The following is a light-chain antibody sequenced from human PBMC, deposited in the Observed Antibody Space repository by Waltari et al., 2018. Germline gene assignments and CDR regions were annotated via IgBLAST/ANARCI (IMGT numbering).Light chain of an antibody. Sequence: SCRDIQSVDMYLAWYQLRPGQAPMLLIYDTSNCATDIPARFSGSGSETDFSLNISSLEPEDFGVYYCQQQRNWLLTFGGGTKVDIK. V-gene: IGKV3-11*01. J-gene: IGKJ3*01. CDR1: QSVDMY. CDR2: DTS. CDR3: QQQRNWLLT.